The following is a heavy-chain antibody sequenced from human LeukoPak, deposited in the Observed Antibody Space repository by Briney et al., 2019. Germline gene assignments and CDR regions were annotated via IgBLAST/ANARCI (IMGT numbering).Heavy chain of an antibody. Sequence: GGSLRLSCAASGFGFDDYAMHWVRQAPGKGLEWVSLITGDGITTYYADSVKGRFTISRDHAKNSLSLQMNSLRAEDTAVYYCARDVSSGYTYGFIDYWSLGTLVTVSS. V-gene: IGHV3-43*02. CDR1: GFGFDDYA. CDR2: ITGDGITT. D-gene: IGHD5-18*01. J-gene: IGHJ4*02. CDR3: ARDVSSGYTYGFIDY.